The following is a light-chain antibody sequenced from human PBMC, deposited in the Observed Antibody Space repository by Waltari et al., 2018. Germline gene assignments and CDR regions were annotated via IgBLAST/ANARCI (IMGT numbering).Light chain of an antibody. CDR1: SSNIGNNY. Sequence: SASGTPGQRVTISCSGSSSNIGNNYVYWYQQVPGTTPKLLIYKNNQRPSGVPDLFSGSWSGTSASLAISGLRSEDEADYYCAAWDDSLSGVVFGGGTKLTVL. CDR3: AAWDDSLSGVV. J-gene: IGLJ2*01. V-gene: IGLV1-47*01. CDR2: KNN.